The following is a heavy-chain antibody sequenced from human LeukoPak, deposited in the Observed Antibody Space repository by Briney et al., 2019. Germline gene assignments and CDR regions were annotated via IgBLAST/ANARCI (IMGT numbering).Heavy chain of an antibody. CDR3: ARAPTIFGAGGDY. Sequence: SVKVSCKASGGTFSTDSFIWIRQAPGQGLEWMGRTSPSIGSTSYSRKFQGRLTLTTDRSSGTAYMKLSSLTSDDTADYYCARAPTIFGAGGDYWGQGTLVTVSS. D-gene: IGHD3-3*01. CDR1: GGTFSTDS. J-gene: IGHJ4*02. V-gene: IGHV1-69*08. CDR2: TSPSIGST.